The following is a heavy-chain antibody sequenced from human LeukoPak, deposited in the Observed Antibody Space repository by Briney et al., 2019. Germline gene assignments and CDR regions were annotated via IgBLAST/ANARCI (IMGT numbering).Heavy chain of an antibody. J-gene: IGHJ4*02. CDR1: GFTFSSYS. D-gene: IGHD5-12*01. Sequence: GGSLRLSCAASGFTFSSYSMNWVRQAPGKGLEWVSSISSSSSYIYYADSVKGRFTISRDNAKNSLYLQMSSLRAEDTAVYYCARILGYGGYDSPFDYWGQGTLVIVSS. CDR2: ISSSSSYI. CDR3: ARILGYGGYDSPFDY. V-gene: IGHV3-21*01.